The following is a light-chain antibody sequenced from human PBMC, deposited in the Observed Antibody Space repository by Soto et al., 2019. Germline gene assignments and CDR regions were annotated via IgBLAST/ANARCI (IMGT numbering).Light chain of an antibody. CDR2: KAS. CDR3: QHYNSYSEA. CDR1: QTISSW. V-gene: IGKV1-5*03. J-gene: IGKJ1*01. Sequence: DIQMTQSPSTLSGSVGDRVTITCRASQTISSWLAWYQQKPGKAPKLLIYKASTLKSGVPSGFSGSGSGTEFTLTISSLQPDDFATYYCQHYNSYSEAFGQGTKGELK.